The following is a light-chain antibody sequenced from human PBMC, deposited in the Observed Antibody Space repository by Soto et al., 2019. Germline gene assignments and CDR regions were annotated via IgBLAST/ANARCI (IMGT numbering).Light chain of an antibody. Sequence: DIQITHSPSYLSASVGDKVTLTCRASQSISGYLNWYHQKPGKAPAMVIHTSSTLQSGVPSRYRGTRSGTEFTLTISSLQPEDFGTFFCQQSYTNPYTFGQGTK. V-gene: IGKV1-39*01. CDR2: TSS. CDR1: QSISGY. CDR3: QQSYTNPYT. J-gene: IGKJ2*01.